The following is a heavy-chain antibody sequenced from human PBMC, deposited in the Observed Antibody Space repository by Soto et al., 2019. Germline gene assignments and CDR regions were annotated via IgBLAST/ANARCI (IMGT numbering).Heavy chain of an antibody. V-gene: IGHV4-4*02. CDR2: IYHGGST. CDR3: ARRRIDFLDRVGNGFDF. Sequence: SETLSLTCGVSGDSISRGNWWAWVRQTPGKGLEWIGEIYHGGSTDYNPSLKSRVTLSVDKSKNEFSLRLTSVTAADTAVYYCARRRIDFLDRVGNGFDFWGPGTLVTLSS. CDR1: GDSISRGNW. J-gene: IGHJ4*02. D-gene: IGHD1-1*01.